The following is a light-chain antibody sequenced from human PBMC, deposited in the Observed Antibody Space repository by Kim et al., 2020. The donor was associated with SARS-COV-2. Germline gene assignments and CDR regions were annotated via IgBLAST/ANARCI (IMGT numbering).Light chain of an antibody. Sequence: DIQMTPSPSSLSASVGDRVTITCRASQGINNFLAWFQQKPGKAPKSLIYDASSLQSGVPSQFSGSGSGTDFTLTINSLQPEDFATYYCQQYKSYPFTFGQGTRLEIK. CDR1: QGINNF. J-gene: IGKJ5*01. CDR2: DAS. V-gene: IGKV1-16*02. CDR3: QQYKSYPFT.